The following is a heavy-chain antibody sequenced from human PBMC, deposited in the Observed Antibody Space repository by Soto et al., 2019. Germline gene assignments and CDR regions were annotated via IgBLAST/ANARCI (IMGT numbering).Heavy chain of an antibody. V-gene: IGHV1-46*01. CDR2: INPSGGST. J-gene: IGHJ6*02. D-gene: IGHD3-3*01. CDR3: ARDRFDFWSGYYYYYGMDV. Sequence: GASVKVSCKASGYTFTSYYMHWVRQAPGQGLEWMGIINPSGGSTSYAQKFQGRVTMTRDTSTSTVYMELSSLRSEDTAVYYCARDRFDFWSGYYYYYGMDVWGQGTTVTVSS. CDR1: GYTFTSYY.